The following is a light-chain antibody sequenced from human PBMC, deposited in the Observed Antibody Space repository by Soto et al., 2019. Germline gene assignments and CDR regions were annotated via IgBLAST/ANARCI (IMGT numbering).Light chain of an antibody. V-gene: IGKV3-11*01. CDR1: QSVSSY. CDR2: DAS. Sequence: EIVLTQSPATLSLSPGERATLSCRASQSVSSYLAWYQQKPGQAPRLLIYDASNRATGIPARFSSSGSGTDFTLTISRLEPEDFAVYYCQQRSNWPGTFGQGTKVEIK. J-gene: IGKJ1*01. CDR3: QQRSNWPGT.